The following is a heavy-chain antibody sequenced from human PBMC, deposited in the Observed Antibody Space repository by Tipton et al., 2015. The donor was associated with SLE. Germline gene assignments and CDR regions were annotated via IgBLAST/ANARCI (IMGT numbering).Heavy chain of an antibody. V-gene: IGHV1-69*06. Sequence: QVQLVQSGAEVKKPGSSVKVSCKASGGTFSNYAINWVRQAPGQGLEWMGGIIPISATSNYAQKFQGRVKITADKSTGTAYMELSSLRSEDTAVYYCARRRGKPDGFDIWGQGTMVTVSS. CDR1: GGTFSNYA. CDR3: ARRRGKPDGFDI. D-gene: IGHD3-10*01. CDR2: IIPISATS. J-gene: IGHJ3*02.